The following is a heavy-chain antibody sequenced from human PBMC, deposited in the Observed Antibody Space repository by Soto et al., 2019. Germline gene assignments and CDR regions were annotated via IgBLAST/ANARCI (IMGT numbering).Heavy chain of an antibody. Sequence: SETLSLTCTVSGGSVSSAAYYWSWIRQPPGKGLEWIGYIYYSGSTNYNPSLKSRVTISVDTSKNQSSLKLTSVTAADTSVYYCARQQMVPPYYFNYWGQGTLVTVSS. CDR1: GGSVSSAAYY. D-gene: IGHD6-13*01. CDR2: IYYSGST. CDR3: ARQQMVPPYYFNY. J-gene: IGHJ4*02. V-gene: IGHV4-61*08.